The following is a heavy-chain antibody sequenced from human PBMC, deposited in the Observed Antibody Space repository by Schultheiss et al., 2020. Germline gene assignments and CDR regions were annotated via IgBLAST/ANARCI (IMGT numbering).Heavy chain of an antibody. CDR3: ARAVNYYGSGALDY. CDR2: ISYDGSNK. V-gene: IGHV3-30*04. Sequence: GGSLRLSCAASGFTFSSYAMHWVRQAPGKGLEWVAVISYDGSNKYYADSVKGRFTISRDNSKNTLYLQMNSLRAEDTAVYYCARAVNYYGSGALDYWGQGTLVTVSS. CDR1: GFTFSSYA. J-gene: IGHJ4*02. D-gene: IGHD3-10*01.